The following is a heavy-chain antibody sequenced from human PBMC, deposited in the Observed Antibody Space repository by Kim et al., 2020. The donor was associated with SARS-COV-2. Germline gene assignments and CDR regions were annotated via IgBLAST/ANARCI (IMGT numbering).Heavy chain of an antibody. CDR3: AKSNSYGYWDYFDY. CDR2: ISYDGSNK. V-gene: IGHV3-30*18. J-gene: IGHJ4*02. D-gene: IGHD5-18*01. CDR1: GFTFSSYG. Sequence: GGSLRLSCAASGFTFSSYGMHWVRQAPGKGLEWVAVISYDGSNKYYADSVKGRFTISRDNSKNTLYLQMNSLRAEDTAVYYCAKSNSYGYWDYFDYWGQGTLVTVSS.